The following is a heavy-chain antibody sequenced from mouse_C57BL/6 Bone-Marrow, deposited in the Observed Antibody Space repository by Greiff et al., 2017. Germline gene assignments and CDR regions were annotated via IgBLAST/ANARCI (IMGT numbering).Heavy chain of an antibody. Sequence: VQLQQPGAELVKPGASVKLSCKASGYTFTSYWMHWVKQRPGQGLEWIGMIHPNSGSTNYNEKFKSKATLTVDKSSSTAYMQLSSLTSEDSAVYYCARPDYGPWFAYWGQGTLVTVSA. CDR2: IHPNSGST. J-gene: IGHJ3*01. D-gene: IGHD1-1*01. V-gene: IGHV1-64*01. CDR3: ARPDYGPWFAY. CDR1: GYTFTSYW.